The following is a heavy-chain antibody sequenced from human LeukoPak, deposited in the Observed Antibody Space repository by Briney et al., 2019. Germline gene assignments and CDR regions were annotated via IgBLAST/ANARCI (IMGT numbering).Heavy chain of an antibody. J-gene: IGHJ5*02. CDR2: IKEDGSQI. CDR3: ARGSSANWFDP. CDR1: GFPFRTYW. D-gene: IGHD6-19*01. Sequence: GGSLRLSCEASGFPFRTYWMSWVRQAPGKRPEWVANIKEDGSQIEYLYSVRGRFTIYRDNAKNSLYLQMKTLRVEDTAVYYCARGSSANWFDPWGQGTLVSVSS. V-gene: IGHV3-7*01.